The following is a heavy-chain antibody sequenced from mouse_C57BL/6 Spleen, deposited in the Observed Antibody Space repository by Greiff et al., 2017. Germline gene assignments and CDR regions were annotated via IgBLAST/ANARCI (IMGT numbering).Heavy chain of an antibody. CDR2: IYPSDSET. CDR3: ATYSNSWFAY. Sequence: VQLQQPGAELVRPGSSVKLSCKASGYTFTSYWMDWVKQRPGQGLEWIGNIYPSDSETHYNQKFKDKATLTVDKSSSTAYMQLSSLTSEDSAVYYCATYSNSWFAYWGQGTLVTVSA. CDR1: GYTFTSYW. J-gene: IGHJ3*01. V-gene: IGHV1-61*01. D-gene: IGHD2-5*01.